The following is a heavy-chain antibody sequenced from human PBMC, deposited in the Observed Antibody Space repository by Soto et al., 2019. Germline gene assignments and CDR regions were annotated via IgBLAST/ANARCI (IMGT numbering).Heavy chain of an antibody. CDR2: ISAYNGNT. Sequence: ASVKVSCKASGYAFTSYGISWVRQAPGQGLEWMGWISAYNGNTNYAQKLQGRVTMTTDTSTSTAYMELRSLRSDDTAVYYCARMYYDSSGYYFGYWGQGTLVTVSS. J-gene: IGHJ4*02. CDR3: ARMYYDSSGYYFGY. D-gene: IGHD3-22*01. V-gene: IGHV1-18*01. CDR1: GYAFTSYG.